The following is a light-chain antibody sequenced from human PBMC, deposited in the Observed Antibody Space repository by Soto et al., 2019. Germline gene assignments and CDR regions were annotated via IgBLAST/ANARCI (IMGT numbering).Light chain of an antibody. CDR2: GVT. V-gene: IGLV2-14*03. CDR3: CSFTSSSL. CDR1: ATDIGGYNY. Sequence: QSVLTQPASVSGSPGQSITISCAGTATDIGGYNYVSWYQHHPGRAPKLIIYGVTNRPSGVSNRFSGSKSGNTASLTISGLQAEDDADYYCCSFTSSSLFGTGTKVTVL. J-gene: IGLJ1*01.